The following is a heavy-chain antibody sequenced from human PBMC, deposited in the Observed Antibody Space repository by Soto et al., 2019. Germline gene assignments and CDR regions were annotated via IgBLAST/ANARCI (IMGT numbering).Heavy chain of an antibody. CDR2: ISSSGSTI. V-gene: IGHV3-11*01. CDR3: ARWVYGYPKRRAFDY. CDR1: GFTFSDYY. J-gene: IGHJ4*02. Sequence: PGGSLRLSCAASGFTFSDYYMSWIRQAPGKGLDWLSYISSSGSTIEYADSVKGRFTISRDNAKNSLSLQMNSLRAEDTAVYYCARWVYGYPKRRAFDYWGQGTLVTVSS. D-gene: IGHD5-18*01.